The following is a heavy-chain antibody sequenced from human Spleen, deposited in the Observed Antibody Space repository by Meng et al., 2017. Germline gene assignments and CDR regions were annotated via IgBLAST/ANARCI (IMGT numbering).Heavy chain of an antibody. CDR1: GFTFSASE. J-gene: IGHJ5*02. V-gene: IGHV3-48*03. CDR3: ARDPRNKGFDP. D-gene: IGHD2/OR15-2a*01. Sequence: GESLKISCAASGFTFSASEMNWVRQAPGKGLEWISYINSRGNTIYYGDSVRGRFTVSRDNARNSLYLQMDSLRDDDTAVYYCARDPRNKGFDPWGQGTLVTVSS. CDR2: INSRGNTI.